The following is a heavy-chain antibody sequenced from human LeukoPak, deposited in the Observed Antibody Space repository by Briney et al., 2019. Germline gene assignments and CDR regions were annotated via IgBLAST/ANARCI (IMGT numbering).Heavy chain of an antibody. CDR2: IKEDGSEK. CDR1: GFTFSNYW. V-gene: IGHV3-7*01. J-gene: IGHJ6*02. CDR3: ARGHYGMDV. Sequence: GGSLRLSCAASGFTFSNYWMTWVRQAPGEWLEWVANIKEDGSEKYYADSVEGRFTVSRDYSKNSLSLQMYSLRAEDTAVYYCARGHYGMDVWGQGTTVIVSS.